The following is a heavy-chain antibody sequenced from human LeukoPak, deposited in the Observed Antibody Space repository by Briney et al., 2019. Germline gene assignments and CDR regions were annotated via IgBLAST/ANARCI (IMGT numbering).Heavy chain of an antibody. Sequence: GGSLRLCCAASGFTFSGYAMHWVRQAPGKGLEWVAVISYDGSNKYYADSVKGRFTISRDNPKNTLYLQMNSLRAEDTAVYYCARGYSSGSWFDPWGQGTLVTVSS. CDR2: ISYDGSNK. J-gene: IGHJ5*02. V-gene: IGHV3-30*04. D-gene: IGHD6-19*01. CDR3: ARGYSSGSWFDP. CDR1: GFTFSGYA.